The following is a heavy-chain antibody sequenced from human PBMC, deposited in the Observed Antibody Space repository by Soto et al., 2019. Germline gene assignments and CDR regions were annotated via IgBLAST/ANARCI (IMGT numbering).Heavy chain of an antibody. CDR2: ISAYNGNT. V-gene: IGHV1-18*01. Sequence: QVQLVQSGAEVKKPGASVKVSCKASGYTFTSYGISWVRQAPGQGLDWMGWISAYNGNTNYAQKLQGRVTMTTGTSPSTAQKEMRSLRSAATAVYYCTRDQGPADDYIAQAFDIWGQGTMVTVSS. D-gene: IGHD3-16*01. CDR1: GYTFTSYG. J-gene: IGHJ3*02. CDR3: TRDQGPADDYIAQAFDI.